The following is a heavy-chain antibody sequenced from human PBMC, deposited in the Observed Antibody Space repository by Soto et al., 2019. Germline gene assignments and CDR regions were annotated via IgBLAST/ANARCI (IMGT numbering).Heavy chain of an antibody. CDR3: AADDYYDRSXYYG. D-gene: IGHD3-22*01. CDR1: GFTFTSSA. V-gene: IGHV1-58*01. J-gene: IGHJ4*02. Sequence: SVKVSFKASGFTFTSSAVQWVRQARGQRLEWIGWIVVGSGNTNYAQKFQERVTITRDMSTSTAYMELSSLRSEDTAVYYCAADDYYDRSXYYGRGQRTLVTVSS. CDR2: IVVGSGNT.